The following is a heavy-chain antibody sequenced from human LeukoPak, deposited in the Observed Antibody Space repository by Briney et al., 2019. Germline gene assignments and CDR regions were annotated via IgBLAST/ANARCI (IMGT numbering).Heavy chain of an antibody. CDR1: GGSISSYY. CDR2: IYYSGST. CDR3: ARHWSGWYYFDY. V-gene: IGHV4-59*08. J-gene: IGHJ4*02. D-gene: IGHD6-19*01. Sequence: SETLSLTCTVSGGSISSYYWSWIRQPPGTGLEWIGYIYYSGSTNYNPSLKSRVTISVDTSKNQFSLKLSSVTAADTAVYYCARHWSGWYYFDYWGQGTLVTVSS.